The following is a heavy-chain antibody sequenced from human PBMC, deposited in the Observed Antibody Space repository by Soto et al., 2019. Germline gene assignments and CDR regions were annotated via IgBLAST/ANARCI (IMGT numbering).Heavy chain of an antibody. J-gene: IGHJ4*02. Sequence: GSLRLSCAASGFTFSSYAMHWVRQAPGKGLEWVAVISYDGSNKYYADSVKGRFTISRDNSKNTLYLQMNSLRAEDTAVYYCARDHRNGWYSDYWGQGTLVTVSS. CDR1: GFTFSSYA. CDR2: ISYDGSNK. D-gene: IGHD6-19*01. CDR3: ARDHRNGWYSDY. V-gene: IGHV3-30-3*01.